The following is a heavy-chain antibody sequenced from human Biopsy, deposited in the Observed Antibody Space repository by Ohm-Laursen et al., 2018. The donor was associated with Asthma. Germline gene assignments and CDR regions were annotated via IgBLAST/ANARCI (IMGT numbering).Heavy chain of an antibody. V-gene: IGHV4-59*07. CDR1: GDSISSYH. CDR3: ARHVVLDGASYFDS. D-gene: IGHD1-26*01. J-gene: IGHJ4*02. Sequence: SDTLSLTCTVSGDSISSYHWSWIRQPPGKGLEWIGYVFYGGATNYNPSLKSRVTISVDTSKNQFFLRLSSVTAADTAIYYCARHVVLDGASYFDSWGQGILVTVSS. CDR2: VFYGGAT.